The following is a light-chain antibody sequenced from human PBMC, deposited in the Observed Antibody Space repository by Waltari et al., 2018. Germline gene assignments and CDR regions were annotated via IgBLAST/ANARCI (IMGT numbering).Light chain of an antibody. CDR2: EVS. J-gene: IGKJ2*03. CDR1: QSLLDSEDGNTY. V-gene: IGKV2-40*01. CDR3: MQALEFPYS. Sequence: DIVMTQTPLSLPVTLGEPASISCRSSQSLLDSEDGNTYLEWYLQKPGQSPQLLIYEVSNRASGAPDRFSGSGSDTDFTLKISRVEAEDVGVYYCMQALEFPYSFGQGTKVEIK.